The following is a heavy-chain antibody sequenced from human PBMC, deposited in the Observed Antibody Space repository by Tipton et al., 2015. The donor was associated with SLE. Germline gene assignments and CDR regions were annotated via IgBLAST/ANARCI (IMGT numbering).Heavy chain of an antibody. CDR3: ARDRGSGAFDY. Sequence: TLSLTCTVSGGSISSSSYYWGWIRQPPGKGLEWIGRIYTSGSTNYNPSLKSRVTMSVDTSKNQFSLKLGSVTAADTAVYYCARDRGSGAFDYWGQGTLVTVSS. CDR2: IYTSGST. J-gene: IGHJ4*02. D-gene: IGHD6-25*01. V-gene: IGHV4-39*07. CDR1: GGSISSSSYY.